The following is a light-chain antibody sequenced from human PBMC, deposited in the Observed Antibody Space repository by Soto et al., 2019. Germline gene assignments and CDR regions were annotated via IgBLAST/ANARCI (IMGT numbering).Light chain of an antibody. CDR3: MQVLQTPFT. V-gene: IGKV2-28*01. CDR2: LAS. CDR1: QGLLHSNGYNY. J-gene: IGKJ4*01. Sequence: DIVLTQSTLSLPVPPGEPASISCRSSQGLLHSNGYNYLAWFLQKAGQSPQLLIYLASSRASGVPDRFSGSGSGTDFTLKISRVEAEDVGVYYCMQVLQTPFTFGGGTKVDIK.